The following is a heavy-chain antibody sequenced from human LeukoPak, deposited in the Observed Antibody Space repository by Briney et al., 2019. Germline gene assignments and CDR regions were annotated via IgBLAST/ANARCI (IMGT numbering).Heavy chain of an antibody. CDR2: TSSSDDGT. V-gene: IGHV3-23*01. Sequence: GGPLSLPCEASGFPLSSYAMRWVRQVPGKGVEWVSATSSSDDGTYHADSVRGRFTIYRDNFRNTLYLQMNRLRVEDAALYYCARAPVTSCRGAFCYPFDLWGQGVLVTVSS. CDR1: GFPLSSYA. J-gene: IGHJ4*02. CDR3: ARAPVTSCRGAFCYPFDL. D-gene: IGHD2-21*01.